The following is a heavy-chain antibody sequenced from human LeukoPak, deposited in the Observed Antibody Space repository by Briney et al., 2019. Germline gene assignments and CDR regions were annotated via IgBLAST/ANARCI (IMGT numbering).Heavy chain of an antibody. CDR2: IYHSGST. D-gene: IGHD3-9*01. CDR3: ARVPRVLTGYEDY. V-gene: IGHV4-38-2*02. J-gene: IGHJ4*02. CDR1: GYSISSGYY. Sequence: KPSETLSLTCTVSGYSISSGYYWGWIRQPPGKGLEWIGSIYHSGSTYYNPSLKSRVTISVDTSKNQFSLKLSSVTAADTAVCYCARVPRVLTGYEDYWGQGTLVTVSS.